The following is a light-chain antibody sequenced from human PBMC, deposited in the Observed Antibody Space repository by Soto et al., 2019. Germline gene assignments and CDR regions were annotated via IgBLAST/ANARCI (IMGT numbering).Light chain of an antibody. CDR2: DAS. CDR3: QQRSYWPRT. V-gene: IGKV3-11*01. Sequence: EIVFTQSPATLSLSPGERATLSCRASQSVSSYLAWYQQKPGQAPRLLIYDASNRATGIPARFSGSGSGTDFTLTISSLEPEDFAVYYCQQRSYWPRTFGQGTKV. J-gene: IGKJ1*01. CDR1: QSVSSY.